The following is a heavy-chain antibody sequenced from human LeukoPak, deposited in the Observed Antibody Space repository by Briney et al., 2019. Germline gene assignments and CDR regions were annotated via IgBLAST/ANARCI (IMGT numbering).Heavy chain of an antibody. CDR2: IYSGDST. D-gene: IGHD3-10*01. Sequence: PGGSLRLSCAASGFTFSTYAMSWVRQTPGKGLEWVSVIYSGDSTYYADSVKGRFTVSRDNSNNTLYLQMNSLRAEDTAMYYCARVVAGGYGSGLDYWGQGTLVTVSS. CDR3: ARVVAGGYGSGLDY. CDR1: GFTFSTYA. J-gene: IGHJ4*02. V-gene: IGHV3-66*01.